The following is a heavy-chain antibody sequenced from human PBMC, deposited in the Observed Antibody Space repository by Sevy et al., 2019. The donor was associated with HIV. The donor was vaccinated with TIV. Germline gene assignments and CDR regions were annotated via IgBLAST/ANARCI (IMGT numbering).Heavy chain of an antibody. J-gene: IGHJ5*02. V-gene: IGHV1-2*06. D-gene: IGHD3-22*01. CDR2: INPNSGAT. Sequence: ASVKVSCKASGYTFIDYYIHWVRQAPGPALEWMGRINPNSGATNYAQKFQDRVTMTRDTSISTSYMELRRLRSDDTAVYYCAREDYYDASGGWVDPWGQGTLVTVSS. CDR1: GYTFIDYY. CDR3: AREDYYDASGGWVDP.